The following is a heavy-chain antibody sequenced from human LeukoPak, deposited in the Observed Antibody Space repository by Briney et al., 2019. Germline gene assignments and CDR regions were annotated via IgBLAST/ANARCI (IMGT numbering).Heavy chain of an antibody. J-gene: IGHJ6*03. CDR1: GGSISSSNW. CDR2: IYHSGST. Sequence: NPSGTLSLTCAVSGGSISSSNWWSWVRQPPGKGLEWIGEIYHSGSTNYNPSLKSRVTISVDTSKNQFSLKLSSVTAADTAVYYCARDRSGYYPMDVWGKGTTVTVSS. CDR3: ARDRSGYYPMDV. V-gene: IGHV4-4*02. D-gene: IGHD3-3*01.